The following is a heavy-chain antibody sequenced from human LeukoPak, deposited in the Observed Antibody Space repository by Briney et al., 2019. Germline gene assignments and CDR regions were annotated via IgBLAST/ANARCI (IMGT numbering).Heavy chain of an antibody. J-gene: IGHJ4*02. D-gene: IGHD3-9*01. CDR1: GFTFSDYY. Sequence: GGSLRLSCAASGFTFSDYYMNWIRQAPGKGLEYIAYISQSGADVTYADSVKGRFTVSRDNAKNSVFLQMNSLTAEDTAVYYCASVARLLADWGQGTLVTVSS. CDR3: ASVARLLAD. V-gene: IGHV3-11*01. CDR2: ISQSGADV.